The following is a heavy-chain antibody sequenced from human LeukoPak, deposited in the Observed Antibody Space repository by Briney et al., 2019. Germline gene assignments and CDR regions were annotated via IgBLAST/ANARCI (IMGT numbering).Heavy chain of an antibody. CDR2: ISSSSSYI. CDR1: GFTFSSYS. Sequence: GGSLRLSCAASGFTFSSYSMNWVRQAPGKGLEWVSSISSSSSYIYYADSVKGRFTISRDNAKNSLYLQMNSLRAEDTAVYYCARVSPPKGFFGVVDVWGKGTTVTDSS. J-gene: IGHJ6*04. D-gene: IGHD3-3*01. CDR3: ARVSPPKGFFGVVDV. V-gene: IGHV3-21*01.